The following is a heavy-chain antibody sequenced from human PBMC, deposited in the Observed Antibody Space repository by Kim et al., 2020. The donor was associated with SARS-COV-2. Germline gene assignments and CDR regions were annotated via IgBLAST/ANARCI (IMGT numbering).Heavy chain of an antibody. V-gene: IGHV3-21*04. CDR2: ISSSSSYT. D-gene: IGHD2-2*02. CDR1: GFSFSSFS. CDR3: ARDGRYITWLSPCYYYY. Sequence: GGSLRLSCAASGFSFSSFSMNWVRQAPGKGLEWVSSISSSSSYTYYADSVKGRFTISRDNSKNTLYLQMSSLRAEDTAVYYCARDGRYITWLSPCYYYY. J-gene: IGHJ6*01.